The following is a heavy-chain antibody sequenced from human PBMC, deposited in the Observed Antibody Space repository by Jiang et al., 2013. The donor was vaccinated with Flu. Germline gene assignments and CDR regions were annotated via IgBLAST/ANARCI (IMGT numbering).Heavy chain of an antibody. V-gene: IGHV4-59*01. CDR3: ARESRLIYYYYGMDV. J-gene: IGHJ6*02. Sequence: LKSRVTISVDTSKNQFSLKLSSVTAADTAVYYCARESRLIYYYYGMDVWGQGTTVTVSS.